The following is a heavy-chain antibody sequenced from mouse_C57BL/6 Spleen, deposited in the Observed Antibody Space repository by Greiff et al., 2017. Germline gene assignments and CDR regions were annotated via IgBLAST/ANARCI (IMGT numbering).Heavy chain of an antibody. CDR2: IDPSDSYT. CDR1: GYTFTSYW. J-gene: IGHJ4*01. V-gene: IGHV1-69*01. CDR3: ARGITTVVADYYAMDY. D-gene: IGHD1-1*01. Sequence: QVHVKQPGAELVMPGASVKLSCKASGYTFTSYWMHWVKQRPGQGLEWIGEIDPSDSYTNYNQKFKGKSTLTVDKSSSTAYMQLSSLTSEDSAVYYCARGITTVVADYYAMDYWGQGTSVTVSS.